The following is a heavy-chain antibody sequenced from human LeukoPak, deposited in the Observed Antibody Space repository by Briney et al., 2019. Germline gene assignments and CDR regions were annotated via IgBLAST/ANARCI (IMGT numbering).Heavy chain of an antibody. J-gene: IGHJ3*02. CDR1: GFTFDDYA. D-gene: IGHD3-22*01. CDR3: AKDYYYDSSAPWAFDI. CDR2: ISWNSGSI. Sequence: GRSLRLSCAASGFTFDDYAMHWVRQAPGKGLEWVSGISWNSGSIGYADSVKGRFTISRDNAKNSLYLQMNSLRAEDTALYYCAKDYYYDSSAPWAFDIWGQGTMVTVSS. V-gene: IGHV3-9*01.